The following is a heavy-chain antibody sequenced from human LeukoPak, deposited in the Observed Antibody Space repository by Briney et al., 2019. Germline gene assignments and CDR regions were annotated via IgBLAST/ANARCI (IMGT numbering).Heavy chain of an antibody. CDR1: GYTFTSYG. CDR3: ARDSSGYHYRAPFDY. Sequence: GASVKVSCKASGYTFTSYGISWVRQAPGQGLEWMGWISAYNGNTNYAQKLQGRVTMTTDTSTSTAYMELRSLRSDDTAVYYCARDSSGYHYRAPFDYWGQGTLVTVSS. V-gene: IGHV1-18*01. J-gene: IGHJ4*02. CDR2: ISAYNGNT. D-gene: IGHD3-22*01.